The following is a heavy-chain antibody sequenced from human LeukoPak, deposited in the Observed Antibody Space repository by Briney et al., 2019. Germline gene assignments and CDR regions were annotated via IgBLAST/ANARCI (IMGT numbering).Heavy chain of an antibody. CDR1: GFTVSSKH. V-gene: IGHV3-53*01. J-gene: IGHJ5*02. Sequence: PGGSLRLSCAASGFTVSSKHMGWVRQAPGKGLDRVLSIYSGGSIYFADSVKGRFTISRDNSENTLYLQMNSLRAEDTALYYCATVGRNNWFDLWGQGTPVTVSS. CDR3: ATVGRNNWFDL. CDR2: IYSGGSI.